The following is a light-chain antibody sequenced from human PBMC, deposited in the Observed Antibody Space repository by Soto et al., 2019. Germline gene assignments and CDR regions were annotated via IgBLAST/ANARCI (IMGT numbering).Light chain of an antibody. J-gene: IGKJ1*01. V-gene: IGKV1-5*01. Sequence: IQMTQSPSTLSGSVGDRVTISXRASPSISRWLGWYQQKPGKAPKLXXDDXSSLERGVPSRFSGRGSGTEFTLTISSLHPDDFANYYCQQYNSDSCTFGQGTKVDIK. CDR1: PSISRW. CDR3: QQYNSDSCT. CDR2: DXS.